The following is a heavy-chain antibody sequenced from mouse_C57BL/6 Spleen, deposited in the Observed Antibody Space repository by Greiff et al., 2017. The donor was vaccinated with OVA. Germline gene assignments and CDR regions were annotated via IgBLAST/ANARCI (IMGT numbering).Heavy chain of an antibody. CDR2: IYPRSGNT. CDR1: GYTFTSYG. Sequence: QVQLQQSGAELARPGASVKLSCKASGYTFTSYGISWVKQRTGQGLEWIGEIYPRSGNTYYNEKFKGKATLTADKSSSTAYMELRSLASEDSAVWFCARSGSSYGFAYWGQGTLVTVSA. CDR3: ARSGSSYGFAY. J-gene: IGHJ3*01. D-gene: IGHD1-1*01. V-gene: IGHV1-81*01.